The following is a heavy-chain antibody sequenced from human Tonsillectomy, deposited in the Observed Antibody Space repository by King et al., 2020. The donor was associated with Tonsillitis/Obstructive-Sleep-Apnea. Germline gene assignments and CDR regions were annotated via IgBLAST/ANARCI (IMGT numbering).Heavy chain of an antibody. J-gene: IGHJ6*03. Sequence: VQLVESGAEVKKPGESLKISCKGSGYSFTSYWIGWVRQMPGKGLEWMGIIYPGDSDTRYSPSFQGQVTNSADKSISTAYLQWSSLKASDTAMYYCARGEIGSGTYYYYYMDVWGKGTTVTVSS. D-gene: IGHD3-10*01. CDR3: ARGEIGSGTYYYYYMDV. CDR1: GYSFTSYW. CDR2: IYPGDSDT. V-gene: IGHV5-51*01.